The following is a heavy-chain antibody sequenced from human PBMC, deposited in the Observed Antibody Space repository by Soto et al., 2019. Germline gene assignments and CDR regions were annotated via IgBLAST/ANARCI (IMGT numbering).Heavy chain of an antibody. CDR1: GFTFDDYA. Sequence: GGSLRLSCAASGFTFDDYAMHWVRQAPGKGLEWVSGISWNSGSIGYADSVKGRFTISRDNAKNSLYLQMNSLRAEDTALYYCAKGPRSLQHWGQGTRVTVSS. V-gene: IGHV3-9*01. J-gene: IGHJ1*01. D-gene: IGHD3-3*01. CDR2: ISWNSGSI. CDR3: AKGPRSLQH.